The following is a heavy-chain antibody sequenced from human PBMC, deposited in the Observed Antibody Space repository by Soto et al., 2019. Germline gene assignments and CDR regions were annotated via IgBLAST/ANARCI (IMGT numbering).Heavy chain of an antibody. D-gene: IGHD3-22*01. V-gene: IGHV1-18*01. CDR2: ISAHTGSS. CDR3: ARAFFYQGSDSRGYSFDAFDF. CDR1: GYTFTSSG. J-gene: IGHJ3*01. Sequence: QVQLVQSGAEVKKPGASVKVSCKASGYTFTSSGMSWVRQAPGQGLEWMGWISAHTGSSEYAQRFQGRVTMTTDRSTSTAYMEPRSLRSDDTAVYYCARAFFYQGSDSRGYSFDAFDFWGPGTLVTVSS.